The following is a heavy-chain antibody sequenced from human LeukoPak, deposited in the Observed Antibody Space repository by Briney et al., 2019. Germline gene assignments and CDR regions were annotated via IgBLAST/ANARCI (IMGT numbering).Heavy chain of an antibody. D-gene: IGHD3-16*01. Sequence: GGSLRLSCSASGFTFSGFAMHWVRQAPGKGLEYVSGINNNGGTTYYADSVKVRFTISRDNSKNSLFLQMTSLRAGDTAVYFCVKTMITFGGVIRTDAFDMWGQGTLVTVSS. V-gene: IGHV3-64D*06. J-gene: IGHJ3*02. CDR1: GFTFSGFA. CDR3: VKTMITFGGVIRTDAFDM. CDR2: INNNGGTT.